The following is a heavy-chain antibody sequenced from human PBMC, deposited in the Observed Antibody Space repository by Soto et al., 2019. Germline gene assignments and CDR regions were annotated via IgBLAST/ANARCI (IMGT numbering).Heavy chain of an antibody. CDR1: GGTFSSYT. D-gene: IGHD4-17*01. J-gene: IGHJ6*03. CDR2: IIPILGIA. V-gene: IGHV1-69*04. CDR3: ARDNTTVTTRTYYYYYYMDV. Sequence: SVKVSCKASGGTFSSYTISWVRQAPGQGLEWMGRIIPILGIANYAQKFQGRVTITADKSTSTAYMELSSLRSEDTAVYYFARDNTTVTTRTYYYYYYMDVWGKGTTVTVSS.